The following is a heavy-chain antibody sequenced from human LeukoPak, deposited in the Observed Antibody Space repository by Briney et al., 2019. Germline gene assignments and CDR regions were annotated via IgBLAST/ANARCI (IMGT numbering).Heavy chain of an antibody. CDR2: LYYGGST. D-gene: IGHD3-22*01. Sequence: PSETLSLTCTISGGSISSYHWTWIRQPPGKGLEWIGYLYYGGSTNYNPSLKRRVTISVDTSKNQFSLKLSSVTAADTAVYYCARTNYYDNSGYPDYWGQGTLVTVSS. V-gene: IGHV4-59*01. J-gene: IGHJ4*02. CDR1: GGSISSYH. CDR3: ARTNYYDNSGYPDY.